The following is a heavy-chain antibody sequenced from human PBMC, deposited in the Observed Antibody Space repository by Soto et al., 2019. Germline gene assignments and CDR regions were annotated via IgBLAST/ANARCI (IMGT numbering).Heavy chain of an antibody. CDR2: IIPIFGTA. J-gene: IGHJ6*02. Sequence: SVNVSCKASGGTFSSYAISWVRQAPGQGLEWMGGIIPIFGTANYAQKFQGRVTITADESTSTAYMELSSLRSEDTAVYYCARDGGIVVVPAAMSARFYYYYGMDVWGQGTTVTVSS. CDR1: GGTFSSYA. V-gene: IGHV1-69*13. CDR3: ARDGGIVVVPAAMSARFYYYYGMDV. D-gene: IGHD2-2*01.